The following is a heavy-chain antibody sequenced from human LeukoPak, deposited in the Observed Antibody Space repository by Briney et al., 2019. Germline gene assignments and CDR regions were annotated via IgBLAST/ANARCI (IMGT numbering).Heavy chain of an antibody. Sequence: SETLSLTCAVYGGSFSGYYWSWIRQPPGKGLEWIGEINHSGSTNYNPSLKSRVTISVDTSKNQFSLKLSSVTAADTAVYYCARWGSDFWSGYDWFDPWGQGTLVTVSS. D-gene: IGHD3-3*01. J-gene: IGHJ5*02. CDR1: GGSFSGYY. V-gene: IGHV4-34*01. CDR3: ARWGSDFWSGYDWFDP. CDR2: INHSGST.